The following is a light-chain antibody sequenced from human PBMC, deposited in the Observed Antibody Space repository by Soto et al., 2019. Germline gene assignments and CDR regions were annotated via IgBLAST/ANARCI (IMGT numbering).Light chain of an antibody. CDR1: QGIASW. CDR3: QQLNKYPST. V-gene: IGKV1-5*03. J-gene: IGKJ4*01. Sequence: DIQMTQSPSTLSASVGDRVTITCRASQGIASWLAWYQQKPGKPPKLLIYKASSLESGVPSRFSGSGSGTDFTLTISSLQPEDFATYYCQQLNKYPSTFGGGTKVDIK. CDR2: KAS.